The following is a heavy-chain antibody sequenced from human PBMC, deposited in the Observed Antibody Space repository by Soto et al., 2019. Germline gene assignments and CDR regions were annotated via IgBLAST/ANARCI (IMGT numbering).Heavy chain of an antibody. CDR1: GFTFISYW. D-gene: IGHD1-1*01. V-gene: IGHV3-7*01. CDR2: IKQDGSEK. J-gene: IGHJ4*02. CDR3: ARAAGTIDDY. Sequence: EVQLVESGGGLVQPGGSLRLSCAASGFTFISYWMSWVRQAPGKGLEWVANIKQDGSEKYYVDSVKGRFTISRDNAKNSLYLQMNSLRAEDTAVYYCARAAGTIDDYWGQGTLVTVSS.